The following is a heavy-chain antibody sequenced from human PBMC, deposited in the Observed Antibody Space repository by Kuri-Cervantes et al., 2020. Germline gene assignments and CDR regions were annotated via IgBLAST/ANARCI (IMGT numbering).Heavy chain of an antibody. V-gene: IGHV4-61*01. J-gene: IGHJ4*02. CDR2: IYYSGST. CDR1: GYSVSSGSYY. Sequence: SETLSLTCTVSGYSVSSGSYYWSWIRQPPGKGLEWIGYIYYSGSTNYNPSLKSRVTISVDTSKNQFSLKLSSVTAADTAVYYCARDYVWGSYRLIDYWGQGTLVTVSS. D-gene: IGHD3-16*02. CDR3: ARDYVWGSYRLIDY.